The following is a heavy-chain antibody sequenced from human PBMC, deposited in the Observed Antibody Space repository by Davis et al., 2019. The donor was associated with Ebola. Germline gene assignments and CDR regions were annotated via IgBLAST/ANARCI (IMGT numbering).Heavy chain of an antibody. J-gene: IGHJ4*02. CDR3: ARKWELLGGFDY. Sequence: ASVKVSCKASGYTFTSYDINWVRQATGQGLEWMGWMNPNSGNTGYAQKFQGRVTMTRNTSISTAYMELSSLRSEDTAVYYCARKWELLGGFDYWGQGTLVTVSS. V-gene: IGHV1-8*01. CDR2: MNPNSGNT. CDR1: GYTFTSYD. D-gene: IGHD1-26*01.